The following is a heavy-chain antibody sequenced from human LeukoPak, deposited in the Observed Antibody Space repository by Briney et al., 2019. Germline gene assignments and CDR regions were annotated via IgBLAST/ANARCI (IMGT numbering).Heavy chain of an antibody. CDR2: IWYDGSNK. D-gene: IGHD3-3*01. Sequence: PGGSLRLSCAASGFTFSSYGMHWVRQAPGKGLEWVAVIWYDGSNKYYADSVKGRFTISRDNSKNTLYLQMNSLRAEDTAVYYCAKSRRITIFGVVITDYYYYGMDVWGQGTTVTVSS. V-gene: IGHV3-33*06. CDR1: GFTFSSYG. CDR3: AKSRRITIFGVVITDYYYYGMDV. J-gene: IGHJ6*02.